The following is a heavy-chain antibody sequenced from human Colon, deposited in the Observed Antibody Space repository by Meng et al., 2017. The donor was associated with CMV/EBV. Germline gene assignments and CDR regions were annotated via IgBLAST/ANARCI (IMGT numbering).Heavy chain of an antibody. V-gene: IGHV3-20*04. CDR2: INWNGGNP. D-gene: IGHD2-2*01. CDR1: EFTFDDYG. CDR3: ARDLPYLYGLDV. Sequence: GESLKISCVASEFTFDDYGMSWVRQTPTKGLEWVSNINWNGGNPGYGDSVKGRFTISGDNANNCLYLEMNNLRAEDTAVYYCARDLPYLYGLDVWGQGTTVTVSS. J-gene: IGHJ6*02.